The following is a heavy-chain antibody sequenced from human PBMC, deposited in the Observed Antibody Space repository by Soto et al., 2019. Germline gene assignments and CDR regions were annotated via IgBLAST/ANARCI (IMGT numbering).Heavy chain of an antibody. CDR3: ARGNRGAFDL. V-gene: IGHV3-74*01. CDR2: IHSDGSST. Sequence: EAQLVESGGGLVRPGGSLRLSCAASGFTFSYYWMHWVRQAPGKGLVWVSRIHSDGSSTTYQDFVKGRFIISRDNARNTVDLQMNSVRVEDTAVYYCARGNRGAFDLWGQGTVVTVSS. J-gene: IGHJ3*01. D-gene: IGHD1-1*01. CDR1: GFTFSYYW.